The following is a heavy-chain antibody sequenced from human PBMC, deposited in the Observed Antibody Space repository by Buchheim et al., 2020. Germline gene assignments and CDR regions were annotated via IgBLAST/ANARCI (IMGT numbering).Heavy chain of an antibody. CDR2: IDHTGST. Sequence: QVQLQQWGAGLLKPSETLSLTCGVSGGPFSRYYWSWIRQSPGKGLEWIGEIDHTGSTNYNPSHKSRVTISVDASRNQLSLRLISVTAADTAVYYCAKGYCSGGSCLGREYWGQGTL. V-gene: IGHV4-34*01. CDR3: AKGYCSGGSCLGREY. J-gene: IGHJ4*02. D-gene: IGHD2-15*01. CDR1: GGPFSRYY.